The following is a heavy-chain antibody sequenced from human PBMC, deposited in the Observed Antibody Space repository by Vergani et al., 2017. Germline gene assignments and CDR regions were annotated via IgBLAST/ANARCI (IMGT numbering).Heavy chain of an antibody. D-gene: IGHD6-6*01. V-gene: IGHV4-31*03. Sequence: QVQLQESGPGLVKPSQTLSLTCSVSGDSISSGGYYWSWIRQHPGKGLEWIGYIYYSGSTYNNPPLKSRVNISADMSKNQFSLNLSSVTAADTAVYYCARWSIAAPDAFDIWGQGTRVTVSS. J-gene: IGHJ3*02. CDR1: GDSISSGGYY. CDR2: IYYSGST. CDR3: ARWSIAAPDAFDI.